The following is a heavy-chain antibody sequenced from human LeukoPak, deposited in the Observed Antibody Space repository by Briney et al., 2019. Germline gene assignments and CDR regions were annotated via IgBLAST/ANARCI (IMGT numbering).Heavy chain of an antibody. CDR1: GFTFSSYA. Sequence: GGSLRLSCAASGFTFSSYAMTWVRQAPGKGLEWVSAVRGSGSVTYYTDSVKGRFTISRDNSKNTLYLQMNSLRAEDTAVYYCATRITAAGLDYWGQGTLVTVSS. J-gene: IGHJ4*02. V-gene: IGHV3-23*01. D-gene: IGHD6-13*01. CDR3: ATRITAAGLDY. CDR2: VRGSGSVT.